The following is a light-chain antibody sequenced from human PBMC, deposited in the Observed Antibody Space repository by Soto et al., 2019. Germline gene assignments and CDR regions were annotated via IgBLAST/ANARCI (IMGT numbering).Light chain of an antibody. V-gene: IGKV1-39*01. J-gene: IGKJ1*01. CDR1: QSIISY. CDR3: QQYGNSAWT. Sequence: DIQMTQSPPSLSASVGDRVTITCRASQSIISYLNWYQQKPGKAPELLIFAASSLQSGVPSRFSGSGSGTDFTLTISRLEPEDFAVYYCQQYGNSAWTFGQGTKVDIK. CDR2: AAS.